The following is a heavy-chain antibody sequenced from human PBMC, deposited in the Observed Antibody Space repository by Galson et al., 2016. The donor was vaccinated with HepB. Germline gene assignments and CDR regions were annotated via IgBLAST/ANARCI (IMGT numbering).Heavy chain of an antibody. CDR3: VKGPSHSGSYTYFDY. CDR1: GFTFSSYA. CDR2: ISGSGGTT. J-gene: IGHJ4*02. V-gene: IGHV3-23*01. Sequence: SLRLSCAASGFTFSSYAMGWVRQAPGKGLEWVSIISGSGGTTYYADSVRGRFTISRDNSKKTLYLRMTALRAEDTAIYYCVKGPSHSGSYTYFDYWGQGTLVTVSS. D-gene: IGHD1-26*01.